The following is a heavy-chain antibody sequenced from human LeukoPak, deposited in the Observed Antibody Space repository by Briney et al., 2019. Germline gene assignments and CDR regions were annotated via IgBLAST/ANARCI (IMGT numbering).Heavy chain of an antibody. V-gene: IGHV3-74*01. CDR3: AAKQWLAPPPDS. J-gene: IGHJ4*02. Sequence: GGSLGLSCAASGFTFSKYWMLWVRQAPGKGLESVSRINTDGTVTTYADSVKGRFTVSRDNADNTMFLQMNSVRDEDTAVYYCAAKQWLAPPPDSWGQGTPVTVSS. CDR1: GFTFSKYW. CDR2: INTDGTVT. D-gene: IGHD6-19*01.